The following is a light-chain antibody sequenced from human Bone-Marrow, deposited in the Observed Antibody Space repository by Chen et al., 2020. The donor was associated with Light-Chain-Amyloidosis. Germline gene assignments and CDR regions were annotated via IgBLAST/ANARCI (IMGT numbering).Light chain of an antibody. CDR2: DDS. V-gene: IGLV3-21*02. CDR3: QVWDRSSDRPV. Sequence: SYVLTPPSSVSVAPGQTATSACGGNNIGSTREHWYQQTPGQAPLLVVYDDSDRPSGIPERLSGSNSGNTATLTISRVEAGDEADYYCQVWDRSSDRPVFGGGTKLTVL. CDR1: NIGSTR. J-gene: IGLJ3*02.